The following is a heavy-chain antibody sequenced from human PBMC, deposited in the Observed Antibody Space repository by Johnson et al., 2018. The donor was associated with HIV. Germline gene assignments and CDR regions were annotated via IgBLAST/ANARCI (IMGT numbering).Heavy chain of an antibody. V-gene: IGHV3-11*04. CDR1: GFTFSDYY. CDR3: ASLYYNFWSGYSSSGWSHAFDI. Sequence: QVQLVESGGGLVQPGGSLRLSCAASGFTFSDYYMSWIRQAPGKGLEWVSYISSSGSTIYYADSVKGRFTISRDNAKNSLYLQMNSLRAEDTAVYYCASLYYNFWSGYSSSGWSHAFDIWGQGTVVTVSS. CDR2: ISSSGSTI. D-gene: IGHD3-3*01. J-gene: IGHJ3*02.